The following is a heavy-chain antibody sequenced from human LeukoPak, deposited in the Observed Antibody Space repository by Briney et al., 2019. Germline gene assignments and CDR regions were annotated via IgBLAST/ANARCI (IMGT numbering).Heavy chain of an antibody. Sequence: ASVKVSFKASGYPFTGYYVHWVRQAPGHGLEWMGWVNPRNGGTHSAQKFQGRVSMTGDTSITTAYMELSSLTSDDTAVYYCATGAQYGLRGVAYFYYMHVWGTGTTVTVSS. J-gene: IGHJ6*03. CDR2: VNPRNGGT. D-gene: IGHD3-10*01. CDR3: ATGAQYGLRGVAYFYYMHV. V-gene: IGHV1-2*02. CDR1: GYPFTGYY.